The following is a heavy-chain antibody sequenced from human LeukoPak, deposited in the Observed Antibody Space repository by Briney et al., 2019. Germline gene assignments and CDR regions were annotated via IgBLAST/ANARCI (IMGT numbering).Heavy chain of an antibody. J-gene: IGHJ4*02. CDR2: IYSSGRT. V-gene: IGHV4-61*02. Sequence: SETLSLTCTVSGGSISSGSYYWSWIRQPAGKGLEWIGRIYSSGRTHYNPSLKSRLTMSVDTSKNQFSLRLSSVAAADTAIYYCARGNVLTGSYKIDFWGQGTLVAVSS. D-gene: IGHD3-9*01. CDR3: ARGNVLTGSYKIDF. CDR1: GGSISSGSYY.